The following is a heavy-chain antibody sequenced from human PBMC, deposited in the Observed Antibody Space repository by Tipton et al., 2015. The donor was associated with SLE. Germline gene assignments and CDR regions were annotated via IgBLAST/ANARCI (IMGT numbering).Heavy chain of an antibody. CDR2: VYYAGS. D-gene: IGHD5/OR15-5a*01. V-gene: IGHV4-59*03. J-gene: IGHJ3*02. CDR3: AGVSRDAFEI. CDR1: GGSINSFY. Sequence: TLSLTCTVSGGSINSFYWSWIRQPPGRGLEWIGYVYYAGSNYNPSLRSRVILSVDTSKNLIFLKLSSATAADTATYYCAGVSRDAFEIWGQGTMVTVSS.